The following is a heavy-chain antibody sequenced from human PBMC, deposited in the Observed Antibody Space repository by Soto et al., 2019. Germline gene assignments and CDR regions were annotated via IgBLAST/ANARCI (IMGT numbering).Heavy chain of an antibody. Sequence: GGSLRLSCAASGFTSSSYGMHWVRQAPGKGLEWVAVIWYDGSNKYYADSVKGRFTISRDNSKNTLYLQMNSLRAEDTAVYYCARDSACSGGSCYPYYYYYGMDVWGQGTTVTVSS. V-gene: IGHV3-33*01. CDR1: GFTSSSYG. D-gene: IGHD2-15*01. CDR2: IWYDGSNK. CDR3: ARDSACSGGSCYPYYYYYGMDV. J-gene: IGHJ6*02.